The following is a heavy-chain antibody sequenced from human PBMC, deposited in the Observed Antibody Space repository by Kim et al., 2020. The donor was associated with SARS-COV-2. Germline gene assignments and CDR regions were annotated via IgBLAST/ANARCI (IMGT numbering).Heavy chain of an antibody. CDR2: INPSGGST. D-gene: IGHD3-22*01. CDR1: GYTFTSYY. CDR3: ARDLTVVTTLTSYYYGMDV. Sequence: ASVKVSCKASGYTFTSYYLHWVRQAPGQGLEWMGIINPSGGSTSYAQKFQGRVTMTRDTSTSTVYMELSSLRSEDTAVYYCARDLTVVTTLTSYYYGMDVWGQGTTVTVSS. J-gene: IGHJ6*02. V-gene: IGHV1-46*01.